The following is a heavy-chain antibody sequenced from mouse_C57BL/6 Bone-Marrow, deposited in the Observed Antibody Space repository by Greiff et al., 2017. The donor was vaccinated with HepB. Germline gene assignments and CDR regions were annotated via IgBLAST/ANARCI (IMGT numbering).Heavy chain of an antibody. CDR1: GYSITSGYY. CDR2: ISSDGNN. Sequence: EVQLMESGPGLVKPSPSLSLTCSVTGYSITSGYYWNSIRQLPGNKLECMGYISSDGNNNYNPSLKNQTSITLDTSKNQFYLQLNSVTTEDTATYYCASIYGFAYWGKGTLVTVSA. CDR3: ASIYGFAY. J-gene: IGHJ3*01. D-gene: IGHD1-3*01. V-gene: IGHV3-6*01.